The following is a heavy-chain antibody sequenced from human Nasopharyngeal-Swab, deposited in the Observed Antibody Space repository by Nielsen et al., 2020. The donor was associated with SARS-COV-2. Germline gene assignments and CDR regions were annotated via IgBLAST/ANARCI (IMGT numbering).Heavy chain of an antibody. CDR3: AKGHIVLMGSWGEFFDY. CDR2: TEIGGTT. V-gene: IGHV3-53*01. D-gene: IGHD2-8*01. CDR1: GLTVSSTY. Sequence: GGSLRLSYAVSGLTVSSTYMSWVRQAPGKGLEWVSVTEIGGTTHYADSVKGRFSISRDSSTNTLYLQMNNVRAEDTAVYYCAKGHIVLMGSWGEFFDYWGQGTLVTVSS. J-gene: IGHJ4*02.